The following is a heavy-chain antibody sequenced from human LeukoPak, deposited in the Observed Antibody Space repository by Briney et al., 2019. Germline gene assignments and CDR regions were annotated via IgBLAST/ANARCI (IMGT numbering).Heavy chain of an antibody. CDR3: ARDYCSSTSCYLFDY. CDR2: IWYDGSNK. CDR1: GFTFSSYG. V-gene: IGHV3-33*01. Sequence: QSGGSLRLSCAASGFTFSSYGMHWVRQAPGKGLEWVAVIWYDGSNKYYADSVKGRFTISRDNSKNTLYLQMNSLRAEDTAVYYCARDYCSSTSCYLFDYWGQGTLVTVSS. D-gene: IGHD2-2*01. J-gene: IGHJ4*02.